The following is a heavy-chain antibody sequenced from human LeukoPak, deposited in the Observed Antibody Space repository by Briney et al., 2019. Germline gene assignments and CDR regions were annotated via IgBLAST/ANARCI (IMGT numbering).Heavy chain of an antibody. D-gene: IGHD5-24*01. CDR2: IYYSGST. J-gene: IGHJ4*02. CDR3: ARGDGYTYYFDY. CDR1: GGSISSYY. Sequence: SETLSLTCTVSGGSISSYYWSWIRQPPGKGLEWIGYIYYSGSTNYNPSLKSRVTISVDTSKNQFSLKLSSVTAADTAVYYCARGDGYTYYFDYWGQGTLVTVYS. V-gene: IGHV4-59*08.